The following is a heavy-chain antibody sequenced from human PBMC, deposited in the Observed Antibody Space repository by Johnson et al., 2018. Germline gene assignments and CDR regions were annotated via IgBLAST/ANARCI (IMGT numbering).Heavy chain of an antibody. J-gene: IGHJ1*01. CDR2: ISGRSYAT. CDR1: GFTFSGHA. Sequence: EVQLVESGGGLVQPGGSLRLSCVASGFTFSGHAMSWVRQAPGKGLEWVSVISGRSYATMYADSVKGRFTISRDNSKNTLFLQMNSLRVEDTGMYYCAPMLGATVIRGEYFHYWGQGILVAVSS. V-gene: IGHV3-23*04. CDR3: APMLGATVIRGEYFHY. D-gene: IGHD2-21*02.